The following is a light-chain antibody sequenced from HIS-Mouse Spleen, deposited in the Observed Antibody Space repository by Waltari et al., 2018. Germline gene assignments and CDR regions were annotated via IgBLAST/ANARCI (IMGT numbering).Light chain of an antibody. Sequence: QYALTQPASVSGSPGQSITISCTGTSSAVGSYNLVSRYQQHPGKAPKLMIYEGSKRPSGVSNRFSGSKSGNTASLTISGLQAEDEADYYCCSYAGSSTWVFGGGTKLTVL. J-gene: IGLJ3*02. CDR2: EGS. CDR3: CSYAGSSTWV. CDR1: SSAVGSYNL. V-gene: IGLV2-23*01.